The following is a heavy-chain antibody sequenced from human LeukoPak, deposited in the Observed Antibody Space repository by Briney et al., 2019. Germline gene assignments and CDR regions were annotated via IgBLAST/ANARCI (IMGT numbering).Heavy chain of an antibody. D-gene: IGHD1-26*01. CDR1: GFNFSSYG. Sequence: GGSLRLSCAASGFNFSSYGMHWVRQAPGKGLEWVAFIRYDGSNKYYADSVKGRFTISRDNSKNTLYLQMNSLRAEDTAVYYCAKDRYSGSYYLFDYWGQGTLVTVSS. CDR2: IRYDGSNK. V-gene: IGHV3-30*02. CDR3: AKDRYSGSYYLFDY. J-gene: IGHJ4*02.